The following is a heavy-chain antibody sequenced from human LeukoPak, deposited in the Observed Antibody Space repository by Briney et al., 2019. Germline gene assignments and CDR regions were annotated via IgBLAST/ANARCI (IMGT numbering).Heavy chain of an antibody. CDR1: GGTFSSYA. D-gene: IGHD6-6*01. CDR2: IIPICGTA. J-gene: IGHJ5*02. V-gene: IGHV1-69*05. Sequence: ASVKVSCKASGGTFSSYAISWVRQAPGQGLEWMGGIIPICGTANYAQKFQGRVTITTDESTSTAYMELSSLRSEDTAVYYCADARLEYSSSSVWFDPWGQGTLVTVSS. CDR3: ADARLEYSSSSVWFDP.